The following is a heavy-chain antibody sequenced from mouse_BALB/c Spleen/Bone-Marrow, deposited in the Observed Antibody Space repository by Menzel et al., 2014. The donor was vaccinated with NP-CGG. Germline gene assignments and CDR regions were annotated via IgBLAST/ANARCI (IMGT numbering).Heavy chain of an antibody. CDR2: IYPGDGDT. V-gene: IGHV1-80*01. CDR3: ARGRGWYFDY. Sequence: VQLVESGAELVRPGSSVKIFCKASGYAFSSYWMNWVKQRPGQGLEWIGQIYPGDGDTNYNGKFKGKATLTADKSSSTAYMQLSGLTSEDSAVYFCARGRGWYFDYWGQGTTLTVSS. CDR1: GYAFSSYW. J-gene: IGHJ2*01. D-gene: IGHD2-3*01.